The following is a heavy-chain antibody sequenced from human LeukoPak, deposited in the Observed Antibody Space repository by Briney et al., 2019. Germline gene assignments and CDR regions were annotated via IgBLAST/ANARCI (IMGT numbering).Heavy chain of an antibody. CDR1: GFTFSSYS. V-gene: IGHV3-21*01. CDR3: ARKGATTSASHFDY. D-gene: IGHD1-26*01. Sequence: GGSLRLSCAASGFTFSSYSMNWVRQAPGKGLEWVSSISSSSSTYIHYADALKGRFTISRDNAKNSLVLQMNSLRAEDTAVYYCARKGATTSASHFDYWGQGTLVTVSS. J-gene: IGHJ4*02. CDR2: ISSSSSTYI.